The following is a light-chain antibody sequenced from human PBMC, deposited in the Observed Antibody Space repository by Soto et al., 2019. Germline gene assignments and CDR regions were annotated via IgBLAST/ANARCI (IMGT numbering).Light chain of an antibody. Sequence: AIRMTQSPSSFSASTGDRVTITCRASQGISSYLAWYQQKPGKAPKLLIYAASTLQSGVPSRFSGSGSGTDFTLTNSCLQSEDFATYYCQQYDSYPFTFGPGNKVDIK. CDR3: QQYDSYPFT. CDR1: QGISSY. V-gene: IGKV1-8*01. J-gene: IGKJ3*01. CDR2: AAS.